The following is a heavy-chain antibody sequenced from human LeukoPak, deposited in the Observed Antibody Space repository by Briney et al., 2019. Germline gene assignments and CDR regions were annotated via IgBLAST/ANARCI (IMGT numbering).Heavy chain of an antibody. D-gene: IGHD2-15*01. V-gene: IGHV3-21*06. CDR1: TFTLSSYN. CDR3: ARERTYCSGGSCYFYYGMDV. Sequence: GGSLRLSCAASTFTLSSYNMNWVRQAPGKGLEWVSSISYSGSYIYYRDSVKGRFTISRDSAENSVYLQMDSLRVEDTAVYYCARERTYCSGGSCYFYYGMDVWGQGTTVTVSS. J-gene: IGHJ6*02. CDR2: ISYSGSYI.